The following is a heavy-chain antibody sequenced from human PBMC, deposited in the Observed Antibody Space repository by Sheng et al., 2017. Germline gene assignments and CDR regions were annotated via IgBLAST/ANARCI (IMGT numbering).Heavy chain of an antibody. CDR1: GFTFSSYS. V-gene: IGHV3-21*01. CDR3: GSLRGH. Sequence: EVQLVESGGDLVKPGGSLRLSCAASGFTFSSYSMNWVRQAPGKGLEWVSFITGSSSYTLYADLVKGRFTISRDNAKNSLYLQMNSLRAEDTAVYYCGSLRGHWGQGTLVTVSS. D-gene: IGHD4-17*01. J-gene: IGHJ4*02. CDR2: ITGSSSYT.